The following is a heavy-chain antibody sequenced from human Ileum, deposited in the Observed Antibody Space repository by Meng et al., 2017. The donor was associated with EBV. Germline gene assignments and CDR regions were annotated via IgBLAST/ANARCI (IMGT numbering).Heavy chain of an antibody. CDR2: MSYTGST. CDR1: NGSVSSYGYY. D-gene: IGHD2-21*02. J-gene: IGHJ4*02. CDR3: ARERGGGDRGIQ. V-gene: IGHV4-61*08. Sequence: QVQRQEPGPGLVKPSGMLSLTCSAPNGSVSSYGYYWTWIRQPPGKGLEWIGYMSYTGSTNYKSTLKSRVTISVDKSKNQFSLKLSSVTAADTAVYYCARERGGGDRGIQWGQGTLVTVSS.